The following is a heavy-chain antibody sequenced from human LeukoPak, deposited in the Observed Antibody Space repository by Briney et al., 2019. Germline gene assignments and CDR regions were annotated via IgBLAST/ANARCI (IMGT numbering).Heavy chain of an antibody. CDR3: ARSLYSISRGCFDP. J-gene: IGHJ5*02. CDR2: VYPGDFDT. D-gene: IGHD6-13*01. Sequence: GGPLKTSSKGLGYSSTSYWTAWVRQMPGKGLEWMGIVYPGDFDTRYIPSFQGQVTISADKSISTAYLQWSSLKASDTAMCYCARSLYSISRGCFDPWGQGTLVTVSS. V-gene: IGHV5-51*01. CDR1: GYSSTSYW.